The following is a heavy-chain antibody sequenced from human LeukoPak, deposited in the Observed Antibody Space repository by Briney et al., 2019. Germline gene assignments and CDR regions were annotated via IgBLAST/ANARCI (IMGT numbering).Heavy chain of an antibody. CDR3: ARDYVGVAGTFDY. CDR1: GGSISSGGYS. D-gene: IGHD6-19*01. V-gene: IGHV4-30-2*01. CDR2: IYHSGST. Sequence: PSETLSLTCAVSGGSISSGGYSWSWIRQPPGKGLEWIGYIYHSGSTYYNPSLKSRVTISVDRSKNQFSLKLSSVTAADTAVYYCARDYVGVAGTFDYWGQGTLVTVSS. J-gene: IGHJ4*02.